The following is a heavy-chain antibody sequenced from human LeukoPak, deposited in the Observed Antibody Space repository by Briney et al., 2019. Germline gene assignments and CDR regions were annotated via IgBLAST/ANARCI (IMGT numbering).Heavy chain of an antibody. CDR3: ARQGGTFDI. J-gene: IGHJ3*02. Sequence: SETLSLTCTVSGGSISSVSYYWGWIRQPPGTGLEWIGTIYYSGSTYYNPSLKSRVTISVDTSKNHFSLKLNSVTAADTAVHYCARQGGTFDIWGQGTMVTVSS. CDR1: GGSISSVSYY. CDR2: IYYSGST. V-gene: IGHV4-39*01. D-gene: IGHD3-16*01.